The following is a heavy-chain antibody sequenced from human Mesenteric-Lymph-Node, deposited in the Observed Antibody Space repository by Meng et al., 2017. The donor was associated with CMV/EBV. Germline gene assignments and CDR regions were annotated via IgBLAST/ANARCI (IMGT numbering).Heavy chain of an antibody. V-gene: IGHV4-59*01. CDR3: ARGGSWRVLFNY. CDR2: IYYGGST. J-gene: IGHJ4*02. CDR1: GGSISSYY. D-gene: IGHD3-16*01. Sequence: SETLSLTCTVSGGSISSYYWSWIRQPPGKGLEWMGYIYYGGSTNYNPSLKSRVTISVDTSKNQFSLNLSSVTAADTAVYYYARGGSWRVLFNYWGQGTLVTVSS.